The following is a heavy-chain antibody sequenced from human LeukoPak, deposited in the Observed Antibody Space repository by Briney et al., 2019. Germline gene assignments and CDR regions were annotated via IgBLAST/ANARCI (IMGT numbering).Heavy chain of an antibody. CDR3: ARVAELYGSGSYYSSYYYYYYMDV. Sequence: GGSLRLSCAASGFTFSSYAMSWVRQAPGKGLEWVSAISGSGDSTYYADSVKGRFTISRDNAKNSLYLQMNSLRAEDTAVYYCARVAELYGSGSYYSSYYYYYYMDVWGKGTTVTISS. V-gene: IGHV3-23*01. CDR2: ISGSGDST. J-gene: IGHJ6*03. D-gene: IGHD3-10*01. CDR1: GFTFSSYA.